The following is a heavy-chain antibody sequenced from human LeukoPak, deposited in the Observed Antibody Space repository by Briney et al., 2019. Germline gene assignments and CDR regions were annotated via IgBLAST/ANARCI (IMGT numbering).Heavy chain of an antibody. CDR1: GGSISSGDYY. J-gene: IGHJ6*02. CDR2: IYYSGST. V-gene: IGHV4-30-4*01. CDR3: ASQSRNDVDQDYGMDV. Sequence: PSGTLSLTCAVSGGSISSGDYYWSWIRQPPGKGLEWIGYIYYSGSTYYNPSLKSRVTISVDTSKNQFSLKLSSVTAADTAVYYCASQSRNDVDQDYGMDVWGQGTTVTVSS. D-gene: IGHD1-1*01.